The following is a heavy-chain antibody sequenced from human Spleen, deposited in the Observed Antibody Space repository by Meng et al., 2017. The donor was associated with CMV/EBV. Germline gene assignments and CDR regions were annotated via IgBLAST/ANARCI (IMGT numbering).Heavy chain of an antibody. CDR2: ISYGGSNK. J-gene: IGHJ4*02. CDR3: ARDEGGDSSGSYGYFDY. CDR1: FSFRSYA. V-gene: IGHV3-30-3*01. D-gene: IGHD3-22*01. Sequence: FSFRSYAMHWVRQAPGKGLEWVAVISYGGSNKYYADSVKGRFTISRDNSKNTLYVQMNSLRAEDTAVYYCARDEGGDSSGSYGYFDYWGQGTLVTVSS.